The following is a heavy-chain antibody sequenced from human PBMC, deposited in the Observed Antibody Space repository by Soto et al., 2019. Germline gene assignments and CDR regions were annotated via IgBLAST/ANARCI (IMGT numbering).Heavy chain of an antibody. Sequence: QVQLQQWGAGLLKPSETLSLTCAVYGGSFSGYYWSWIRQPPGKGLEWIGEINHSGSTNYNPSLKRRVTISVDTSKNQFSLKLSSVTAADTGVYYCARGWIQLWRGGYYYYGMDVWGQGTTVTVSS. D-gene: IGHD5-18*01. CDR2: INHSGST. V-gene: IGHV4-34*02. CDR3: ARGWIQLWRGGYYYYGMDV. CDR1: GGSFSGYY. J-gene: IGHJ6*02.